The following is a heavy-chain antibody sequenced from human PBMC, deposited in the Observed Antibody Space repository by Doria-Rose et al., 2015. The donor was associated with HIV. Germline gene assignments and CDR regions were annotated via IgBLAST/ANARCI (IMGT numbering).Heavy chain of an antibody. J-gene: IGHJ4*02. CDR1: GVSLSSPGMG. Sequence: QITLKESGPVLVKPTETLTLTCTVSGVSLSSPGMGVSWIRQPPGKALEWLANICTDDARSYKTSRKSRLTISRGTSKSHVVLTMTDMDPVDTATYYCARIKSSRWYHKYYFDFWGQGTLVIVSA. V-gene: IGHV2-26*01. CDR3: ARIKSSRWYHKYYFDF. CDR2: ICTDDAR. D-gene: IGHD6-13*01.